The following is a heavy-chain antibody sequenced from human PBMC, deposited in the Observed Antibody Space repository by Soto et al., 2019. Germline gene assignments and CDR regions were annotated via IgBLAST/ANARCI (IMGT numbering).Heavy chain of an antibody. CDR1: GFTFSSYA. V-gene: IGHV3-23*01. Sequence: EVQLLESGGGLVQPGGSLRLSCAASGFTFSSYAMSWVRQAPGMGLEWVSVIRGSGYATYYADAAKGRFTVSRDNSNNTVYLQMNSLRAEDTAVYYCAKEETVLVNYYYYYGMDVWGQGTTVTVSS. CDR3: AKEETVLVNYYYYYGMDV. CDR2: IRGSGYAT. J-gene: IGHJ6*02. D-gene: IGHD4-17*01.